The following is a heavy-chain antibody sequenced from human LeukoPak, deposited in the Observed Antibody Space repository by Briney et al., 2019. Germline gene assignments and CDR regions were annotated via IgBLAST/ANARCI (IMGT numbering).Heavy chain of an antibody. V-gene: IGHV3-15*01. CDR3: IAHFPYFYGFDV. D-gene: IGHD3-3*02. CDR2: IKSEGEGATT. CDR1: GFTICTAW. Sequence: EGSLRLSCVSSGFTICTAWMSWVRQAPGKGREWLGHIKSEGEGATTDYAAPAKGRFAISRDDSKNMIYLQMSSLKIDDTAIYYCIAHFPYFYGFDVWGKGTTVTVSS. J-gene: IGHJ6*04.